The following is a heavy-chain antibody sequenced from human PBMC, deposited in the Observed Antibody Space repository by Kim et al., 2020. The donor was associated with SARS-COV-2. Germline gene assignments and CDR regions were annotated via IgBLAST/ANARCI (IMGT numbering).Heavy chain of an antibody. CDR3: ARAPGSSSWVGSWLDP. CDR1: GGSVSGYY. Sequence: SETLSLTCTVSGGSVSGYYWSWIRQPPGKGLEWIGHIYYSGNTDYKPSLKSRVTISIDRSNNQFSLRLASVTAADTAVYFCARAPGSSSWVGSWLDPWGQGPLFTVSS. V-gene: IGHV4-59*02. CDR2: IYYSGNT. D-gene: IGHD2-2*01. J-gene: IGHJ5*02.